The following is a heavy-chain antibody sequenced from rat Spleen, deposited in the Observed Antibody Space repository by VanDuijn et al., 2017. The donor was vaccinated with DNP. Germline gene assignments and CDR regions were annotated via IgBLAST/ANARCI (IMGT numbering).Heavy chain of an antibody. CDR2: ISNSGSKT. V-gene: IGHV5-25*01. CDR3: ARIYNNFYFDY. J-gene: IGHJ2*01. D-gene: IGHD1-10*01. Sequence: EVELVESGGGLVQPGRSLKLSCAASGFSFSNYYMAWVRQAPKKSLEWVATISNSGSKTDYPDSVKGRFSISRDIAESGLYLQMNSLKSEDTATYFCARIYNNFYFDYWGQGVMVTVSS. CDR1: GFSFSNYY.